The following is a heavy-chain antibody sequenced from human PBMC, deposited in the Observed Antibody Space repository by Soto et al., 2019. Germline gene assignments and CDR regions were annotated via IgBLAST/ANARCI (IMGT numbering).Heavy chain of an antibody. V-gene: IGHV1-2*02. CDR2: INPNSGGT. J-gene: IGHJ3*02. D-gene: IGHD6-19*01. CDR3: AQAVAASGLFDI. Sequence: GASVKVSCKASGYTFTGYYMHWVRQAPGQGLEWMGWINPNSGGTNYAQKFQGRVTMTRDTSISTAYMEPSRLRSDDTAVYYCAQAVAASGLFDIWGQGTMVTVS. CDR1: GYTFTGYY.